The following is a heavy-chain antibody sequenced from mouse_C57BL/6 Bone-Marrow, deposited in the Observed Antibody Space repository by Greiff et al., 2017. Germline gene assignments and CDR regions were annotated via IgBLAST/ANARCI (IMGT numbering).Heavy chain of an antibody. V-gene: IGHV1-81*01. CDR2: IYPRSGNT. CDR1: GYTFTSYG. CDR3: ARSTMVTTHYYAMDY. Sequence: VQLQQSGAELARPGASVKLSCKASGYTFTSYGISWVKQRTGQGLEWIGEIYPRSGNTYYNEKFKGKAILTADKSSSTAYMELRSLTSEDSAVYFCARSTMVTTHYYAMDYWGQGTSVTVSS. D-gene: IGHD2-2*01. J-gene: IGHJ4*01.